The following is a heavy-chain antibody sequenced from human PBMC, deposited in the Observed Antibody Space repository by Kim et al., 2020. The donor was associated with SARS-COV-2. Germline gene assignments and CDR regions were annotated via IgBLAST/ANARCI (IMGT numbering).Heavy chain of an antibody. CDR1: GFTFSSYG. CDR2: ISYDGRNK. D-gene: IGHD6-19*01. V-gene: IGHV3-30*18. J-gene: IGHJ6*02. Sequence: GGSLRLSCAASGFTFSSYGMHWVRQAPGKGLEWVAVISYDGRNKYYADSVKGRFTISRDNSKNTLYLQMNSLRAEDTAVYYCAKDVGEGYSSGWYLDYYYGMDVWGQGTTVTVSS. CDR3: AKDVGEGYSSGWYLDYYYGMDV.